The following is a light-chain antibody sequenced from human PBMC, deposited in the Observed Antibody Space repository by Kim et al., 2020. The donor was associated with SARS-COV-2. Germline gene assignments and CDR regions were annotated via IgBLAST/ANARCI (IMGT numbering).Light chain of an antibody. CDR2: GAS. CDR3: QQYGSSPLT. Sequence: ATGDRATLSCRASQSVGRRYLAWYQQKPGQAPRLLIYGASTRATGVPNRFSGSGSGTDFTLTVSSLEPEDFAVYYCQQYGSSPLTFGGGTKVDIK. CDR1: QSVGRRY. V-gene: IGKV3-20*01. J-gene: IGKJ4*01.